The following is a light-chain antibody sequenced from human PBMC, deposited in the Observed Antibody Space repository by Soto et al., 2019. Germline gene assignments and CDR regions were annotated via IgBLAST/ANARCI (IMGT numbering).Light chain of an antibody. V-gene: IGKV3-20*01. CDR2: GAS. Sequence: EIVLTQSPGTLSLSPGERATLSCRTSQTISSRHLAWYQQRHGQAPRLLIYGASSRAAGIPERFSGSGSGTDFTLTISRLEPEDVVVYYCQQYHISRTFGQGTKVEIK. J-gene: IGKJ1*01. CDR3: QQYHISRT. CDR1: QTISSRH.